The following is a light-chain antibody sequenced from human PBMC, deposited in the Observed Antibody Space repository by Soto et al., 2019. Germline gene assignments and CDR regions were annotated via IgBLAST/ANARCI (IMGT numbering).Light chain of an antibody. Sequence: DIQMTQSPSSLSASVGDRVTITFQASQDITNYLNWCQQKPGKAPNLLIYDASNLTTGVQSRFSGSGSGTEFTLTISSLQPDDVATYYCQQYNSYFQTFGQGTKVDI. CDR3: QQYNSYFQT. V-gene: IGKV1-33*01. J-gene: IGKJ1*01. CDR2: DAS. CDR1: QDITNY.